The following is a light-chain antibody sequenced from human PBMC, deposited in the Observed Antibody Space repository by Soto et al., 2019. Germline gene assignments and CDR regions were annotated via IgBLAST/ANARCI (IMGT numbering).Light chain of an antibody. CDR1: QSVSTY. J-gene: IGKJ3*01. CDR3: QQRSNWPLT. V-gene: IGKV3-11*01. Sequence: EIVLTQSPATLSLSPGERATLSCRASQSVSTYLAWYQQKPGQAPRLLIYDASSRGTGIPARFSGSGSGTDFTLTISSLESEDFAVYYCQQRSNWPLTFGPGTKVDIK. CDR2: DAS.